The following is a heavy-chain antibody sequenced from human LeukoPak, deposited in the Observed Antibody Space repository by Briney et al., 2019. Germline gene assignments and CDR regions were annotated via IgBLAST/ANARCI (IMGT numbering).Heavy chain of an antibody. CDR1: GGSISRLY. Sequence: SETLSLTCSVSGGSISRLYWSWIRQPPGKGLDWIGYIYYTGSTNYNPSLKSRVTMFVDMSKNQFSLRLTSVTAADTAVYYCARHRAYSSSSPFDYWGQGTLVTVSS. CDR2: IYYTGST. CDR3: ARHRAYSSSSPFDY. V-gene: IGHV4-59*08. D-gene: IGHD6-6*01. J-gene: IGHJ4*02.